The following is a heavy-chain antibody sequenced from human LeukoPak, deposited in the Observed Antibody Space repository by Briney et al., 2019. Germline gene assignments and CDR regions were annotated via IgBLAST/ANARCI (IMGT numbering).Heavy chain of an antibody. CDR1: GYSFTSYW. Sequence: GESLKISCKGSGYSFTSYWIGWVRQMPGKGLEWTGIIYPGDSDTRYSPSFQGQVTISADKSISTAYLQWSSLKASDTAMYYCARRGIAAAGIGLNYFDYWGQGTLVTVSS. V-gene: IGHV5-51*01. CDR3: ARRGIAAAGIGLNYFDY. CDR2: IYPGDSDT. D-gene: IGHD6-13*01. J-gene: IGHJ4*02.